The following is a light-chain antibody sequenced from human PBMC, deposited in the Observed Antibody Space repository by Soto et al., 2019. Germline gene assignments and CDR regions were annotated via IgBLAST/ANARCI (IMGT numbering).Light chain of an antibody. J-gene: IGKJ2*01. V-gene: IGKV3-11*01. CDR1: QAVDIY. CDR2: DTS. CDR3: QRRRNSPLFT. Sequence: EIVLTQSPATLSLSPGESATLSCRASQAVDIYLAWYQQKPGQAPRLLIYDTSLRPPGVPARFTGSGSGADFTLTISSLEPEDFEVYYCQRRRNSPLFTFGQGTKLEFK.